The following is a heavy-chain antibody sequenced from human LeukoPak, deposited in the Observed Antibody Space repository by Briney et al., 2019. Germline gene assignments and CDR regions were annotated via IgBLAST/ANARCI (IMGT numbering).Heavy chain of an antibody. V-gene: IGHV3-30*02. CDR3: AKDRRLWFGELLPPDY. CDR1: GFTFSRYG. D-gene: IGHD3-10*01. J-gene: IGHJ4*02. Sequence: GGSLRLSCAASGFTFSRYGMHWVRQAPGKGLEWVAFIRYDGSNKYYADSVKGRFTISRDNSKNTLYLQMNSLRAEDTAVYYCAKDRRLWFGELLPPDYWGQGTLVTVSS. CDR2: IRYDGSNK.